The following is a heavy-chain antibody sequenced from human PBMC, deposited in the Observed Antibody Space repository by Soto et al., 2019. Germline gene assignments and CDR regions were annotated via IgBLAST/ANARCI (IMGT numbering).Heavy chain of an antibody. CDR3: VSLDGYYDSSGYTLDY. CDR1: GDSISSSTYY. CDR2: MFYSGNT. Sequence: SETLSLTCTVSGDSISSSTYYCGWIRQPPGKGLEWIGSMFYSGNTYYNPSLKSRVTLSIDTSKNQFSLKLNSVTAADTAVYYCVSLDGYYDSSGYTLDYWGQGTLVTVSS. J-gene: IGHJ4*02. D-gene: IGHD3-22*01. V-gene: IGHV4-39*01.